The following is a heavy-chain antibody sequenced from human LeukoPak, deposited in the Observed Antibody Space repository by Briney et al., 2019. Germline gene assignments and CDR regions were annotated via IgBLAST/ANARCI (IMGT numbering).Heavy chain of an antibody. CDR1: GFTFSNYA. J-gene: IGHJ4*02. V-gene: IGHV3-23*01. CDR3: AKEAYTVTRYNYFDS. CDR2: IRGNGATT. D-gene: IGHD4-17*01. Sequence: PGGSLRLSCAASGFTFSNYAMSWVRQAPGKGLEWVATIRGNGATTFYAESARVRFTISRDNSRDTLSLQMNSLRSDDTALYYCAKEAYTVTRYNYFDSWGQGTLVTVSS.